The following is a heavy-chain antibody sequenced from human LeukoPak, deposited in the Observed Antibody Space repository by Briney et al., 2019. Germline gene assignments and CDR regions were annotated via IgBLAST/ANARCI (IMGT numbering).Heavy chain of an antibody. J-gene: IGHJ4*02. D-gene: IGHD2-15*01. CDR3: ARRAGSYSHSYDY. V-gene: IGHV3-53*01. CDR1: GFTVSSNY. CDR2: IYSGGST. Sequence: GGSLRLSCAASGFTVSSNYMSWIRQAPGRGLEWVSFIYSGGSTYYADSVRGRFIISKDNSKNTLYLQMNSLRAEDTAVYYCARRAGSYSHSYDYWGQGTLVTVSS.